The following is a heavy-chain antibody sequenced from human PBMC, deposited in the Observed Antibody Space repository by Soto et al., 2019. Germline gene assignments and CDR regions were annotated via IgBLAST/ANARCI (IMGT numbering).Heavy chain of an antibody. J-gene: IGHJ4*02. Sequence: QAQLVESGGGVVQPGRSLRLSCAASGFTFSSYGMHWVRQAPGTGLEWVAVISYDGGLQHYADSVKGRFTISRGNSKNMVLLQMHSLRAEDTAVYYCVSDRGYGHASVPYSWGQGTLVSVSS. CDR1: GFTFSSYG. CDR3: VSDRGYGHASVPYS. CDR2: ISYDGGLQ. D-gene: IGHD5-18*01. V-gene: IGHV3-30*03.